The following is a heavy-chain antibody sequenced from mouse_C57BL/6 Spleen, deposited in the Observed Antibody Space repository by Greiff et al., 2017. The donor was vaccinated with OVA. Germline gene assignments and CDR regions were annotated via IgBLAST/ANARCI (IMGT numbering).Heavy chain of an antibody. CDR3: TTGYYGSRGY. J-gene: IGHJ2*01. D-gene: IGHD1-1*01. CDR2: FDPENGDT. V-gene: IGHV14-4*01. Sequence: VQLKEPGAELVRPGASVRLSCTAPGSHIKDAYMPWVKQGPDQGLEWIGWFDPENGDTGYASKFQGKATVTADTSSNTAYLQLSSLTAEDTAVYYCTTGYYGSRGYWGQGTTLTVAS. CDR1: GSHIKDAY.